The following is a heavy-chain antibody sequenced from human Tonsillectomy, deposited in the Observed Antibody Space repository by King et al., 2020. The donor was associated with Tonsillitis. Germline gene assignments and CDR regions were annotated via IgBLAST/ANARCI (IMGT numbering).Heavy chain of an antibody. CDR1: GFTFRYYA. Sequence: VQLVESGGGSVQPGGSLRLSCAASGFTFRYYAMSWVRQAPGQGLEWVSGISGSGNRTYYVDSVKGRFTISRDSSKNTLYLHMNSLRADETAIYYCAKASRVAVAGSRFDYWGQGTLVTVSS. V-gene: IGHV3-23*04. CDR3: AKASRVAVAGSRFDY. J-gene: IGHJ4*02. CDR2: ISGSGNRT. D-gene: IGHD6-19*01.